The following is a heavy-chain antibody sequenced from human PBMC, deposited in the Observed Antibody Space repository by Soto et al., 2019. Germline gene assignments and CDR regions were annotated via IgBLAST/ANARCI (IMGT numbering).Heavy chain of an antibody. Sequence: QVQLQESGPGLVKPSQTLSLTCTVSGGSISSGDYYWTWIRQPPGKGLEWIGYIYYSGSTYYNPSLKSRVTLSVDTSKNQFSLKLSSVTAGDTAVYYSARIGHINWFDPWGQVTLGTVSS. CDR3: ARIGHINWFDP. D-gene: IGHD2-21*01. CDR2: IYYSGST. CDR1: GGSISSGDYY. J-gene: IGHJ5*02. V-gene: IGHV4-30-4*01.